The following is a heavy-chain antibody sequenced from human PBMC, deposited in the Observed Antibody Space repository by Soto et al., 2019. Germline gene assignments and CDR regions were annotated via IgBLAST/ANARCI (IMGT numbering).Heavy chain of an antibody. Sequence: ASVKVSCKASGGTFSSYAISWVRQAPGQGLEWMGGIIPIFGTANYAQKFQGRVTITADESTSTAYMELSSLRSEDTAVYYCAREGRGNITMVRGVIIGAFDIWGQGTMVT. V-gene: IGHV1-69*13. CDR2: IIPIFGTA. CDR3: AREGRGNITMVRGVIIGAFDI. D-gene: IGHD3-10*01. J-gene: IGHJ3*02. CDR1: GGTFSSYA.